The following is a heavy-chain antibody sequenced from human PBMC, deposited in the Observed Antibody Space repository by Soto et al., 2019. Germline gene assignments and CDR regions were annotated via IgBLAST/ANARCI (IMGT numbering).Heavy chain of an antibody. CDR1: GFSFSSYT. CDR2: ISGSSSTI. CDR3: ARRYCTSDTCYPPSFDY. V-gene: IGHV3-48*02. D-gene: IGHD2-15*01. Sequence: PGGSLRLSCAASGFSFSSYTMNWVRQAPGKGLEWVSYISGSSSTIYYADSVKGRFTISRDNAKNSLYLQMNSLRDEDTAVYYCARRYCTSDTCYPPSFDYWGQGTLVTVSS. J-gene: IGHJ4*02.